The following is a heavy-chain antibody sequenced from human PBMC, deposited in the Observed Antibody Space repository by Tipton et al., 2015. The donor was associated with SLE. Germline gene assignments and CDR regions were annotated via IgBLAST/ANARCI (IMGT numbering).Heavy chain of an antibody. CDR3: VKSGVVSGHV. CDR1: GFTFSSYA. V-gene: IGHV3-64D*06. D-gene: IGHD3-3*01. CDR2: ISSNGGST. J-gene: IGHJ6*02. Sequence: SLRLSCAASGFTFSSYAMHWVRQAPGKGLEYVSAISSNGGSTYYADSVKGRFTISRDNSKNTLYLQMSSLRAEDTAVYYCVKSGVVSGHVWGQGTTVTVSS.